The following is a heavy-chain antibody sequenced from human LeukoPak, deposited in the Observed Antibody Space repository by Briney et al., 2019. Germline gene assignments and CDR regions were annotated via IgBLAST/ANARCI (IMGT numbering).Heavy chain of an antibody. V-gene: IGHV5-51*01. CDR2: IYPGDSDT. J-gene: IGHJ4*02. CDR3: ARRAAVAGRGLDY. Sequence: GESLKISCKGSGYSFTSYWIGWVRQMPGKGLEWMGIIYPGDSDTRYSPSFQGQVTLSDDQSLSTAYPEWSSLKASDTAMYYCARRAAVAGRGLDYWGEGTLVTVSS. CDR1: GYSFTSYW. D-gene: IGHD6-19*01.